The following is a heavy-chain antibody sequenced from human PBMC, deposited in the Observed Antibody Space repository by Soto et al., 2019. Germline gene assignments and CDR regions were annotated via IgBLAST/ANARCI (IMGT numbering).Heavy chain of an antibody. Sequence: QAHLVESGGGVVQPGRSLRLSCAASGFTFTSYGMHWVRQAPGTRLEWVAVISYDGGLQHYADSVKGRFTISRDNSKNMVLLQMNSLRAEDTDVYYCVSDRGYGHDSVPYSWGQGTLVSVSS. D-gene: IGHD5-18*01. V-gene: IGHV3-30*03. J-gene: IGHJ4*02. CDR1: GFTFTSYG. CDR2: ISYDGGLQ. CDR3: VSDRGYGHDSVPYS.